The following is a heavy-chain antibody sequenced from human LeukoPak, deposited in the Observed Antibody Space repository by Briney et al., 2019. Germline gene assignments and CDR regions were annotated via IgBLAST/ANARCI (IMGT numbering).Heavy chain of an antibody. V-gene: IGHV3-23*03. CDR2: MYSGGST. J-gene: IGHJ3*02. CDR3: ARKYYYDSSGSDAFGI. Sequence: GSLRFSCAASGFTFSSYAMSWVRQAPGKGLEWVSVMYSGGSTYYADSVQGRFTISRDSSKNTLYLQMNSLRAEDTAVYYCARKYYYDSSGSDAFGIWGQGTMVTVSS. CDR1: GFTFSSYA. D-gene: IGHD3-22*01.